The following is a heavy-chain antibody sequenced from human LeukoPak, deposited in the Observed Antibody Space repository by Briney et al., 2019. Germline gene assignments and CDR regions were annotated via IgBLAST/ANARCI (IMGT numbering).Heavy chain of an antibody. CDR3: AKRGVVIRVFLVGFHKEANYFDS. CDR1: GITLSNYG. CDR2: ISGSGGGT. D-gene: IGHD3-10*01. J-gene: IGHJ4*02. V-gene: IGHV3-23*01. Sequence: GGSLRLSCAVSGITLSNYGMSWVRQAPGKGLEWVAGISGSGGGTHYADSVKGLFTISRDNSRNTLFLQMNSLRAEDTAVYFCAKRGVVIRVFLVGFHKEANYFDSWGQGALVTVSS.